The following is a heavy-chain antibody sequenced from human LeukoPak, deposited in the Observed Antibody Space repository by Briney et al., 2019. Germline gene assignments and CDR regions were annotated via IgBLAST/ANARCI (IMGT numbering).Heavy chain of an antibody. CDR3: ARRAKITMVRGVYYYYYMDV. Sequence: KSSETLSLTCAVYGGSFSGYYWSWIRQPPGKGLEWIGEINHSGSTNYNPSLKSRVTISVDTSKNQFSLKLSSVTAADTAVYYCARRAKITMVRGVYYYYYMDVWGKGTTVTISS. CDR1: GGSFSGYY. V-gene: IGHV4-34*01. J-gene: IGHJ6*03. D-gene: IGHD3-10*01. CDR2: INHSGST.